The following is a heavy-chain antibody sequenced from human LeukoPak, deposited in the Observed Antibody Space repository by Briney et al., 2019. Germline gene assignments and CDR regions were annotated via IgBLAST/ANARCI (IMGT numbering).Heavy chain of an antibody. J-gene: IGHJ4*01. V-gene: IGHV3-23*01. D-gene: IGHD3-22*01. CDR1: AFTFSSYA. CDR2: ITPTGGNT. CDR3: AKSLSGYYSNFDY. Sequence: GGSLRLSCAASAFTFSSYAMSWVRQAPGKGLDWVSTITPTGGNTFHADSVRGRFSISRDNSKNTLYLQMNSLRADDTALYYCAKSLSGYYSNFDYWGHGTLVTVSS.